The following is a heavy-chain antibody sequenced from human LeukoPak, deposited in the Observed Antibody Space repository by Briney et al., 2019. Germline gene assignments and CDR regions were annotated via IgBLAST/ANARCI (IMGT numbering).Heavy chain of an antibody. CDR3: ARHDAGIAARPFDN. D-gene: IGHD6-6*01. Sequence: SETLSLTCAVYGGSFSGYYWSWIRQPPGKGLEWIAYIHASGPTNYNPSLKSRITISVDTSKNQFSLKLSSVTAADTAVYYCARHDAGIAARPFDNWGQGTLVTVSS. V-gene: IGHV4-4*09. J-gene: IGHJ4*02. CDR2: IHASGPT. CDR1: GGSFSGYY.